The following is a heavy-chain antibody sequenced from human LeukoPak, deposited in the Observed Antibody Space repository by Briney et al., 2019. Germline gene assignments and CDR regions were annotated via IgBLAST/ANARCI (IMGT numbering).Heavy chain of an antibody. CDR1: GFTFSNYV. CDR2: ISGSGSST. CDR3: KMGDGSPPLGQ. V-gene: IGHV3-23*01. J-gene: IGHJ4*02. D-gene: IGHD5-24*01. Sequence: GGSLRLSCAASGFTFSNYVLGWVRQAPGKWLQWVSAISGSGSSTYYADSVKGRFTISRDNSGNTLYLQMNSLRAEDTAIYYCKMGDGSPPLGQWGQGTLVTVSS.